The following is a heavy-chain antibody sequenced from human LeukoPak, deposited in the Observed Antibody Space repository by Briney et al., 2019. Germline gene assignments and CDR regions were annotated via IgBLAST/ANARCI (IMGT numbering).Heavy chain of an antibody. V-gene: IGHV1-46*01. D-gene: IGHD3-22*01. CDR3: ARTYYYDSSGYSLSYFDY. CDR2: INPSGGST. J-gene: IGHJ4*02. CDR1: GYTFTSYY. Sequence: ASVNVSCKASGYTFTSYYMHWVRQAPGQGLEWMGIINPSGGSTSYAQKFQGRVTMTRDTSTSTVYMELSSLRSEDTAVYYCARTYYYDSSGYSLSYFDYWGQGTLVTVSS.